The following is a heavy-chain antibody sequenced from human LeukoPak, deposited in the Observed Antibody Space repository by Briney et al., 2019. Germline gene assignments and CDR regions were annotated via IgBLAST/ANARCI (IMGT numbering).Heavy chain of an antibody. CDR1: GGSLSSSSYY. CDR3: ARLIAVAGHYFDY. V-gene: IGHV4-39*01. Sequence: SETLSLTCTVSGGSLSSSSYYWGWVRQPPGKGLEWLGSIYYSGSTYYNPSLKSRVTISVDTSKNQFSLKLSSVTAADTAVYYCARLIAVAGHYFDYWGQGTLVTVSS. D-gene: IGHD6-19*01. CDR2: IYYSGST. J-gene: IGHJ4*02.